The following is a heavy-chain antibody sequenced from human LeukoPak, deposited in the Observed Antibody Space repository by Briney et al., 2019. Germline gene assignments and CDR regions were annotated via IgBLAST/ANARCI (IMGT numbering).Heavy chain of an antibody. CDR1: GFTFNSYA. CDR3: AKALTVTDFDY. V-gene: IGHV3-23*01. D-gene: IGHD4-17*01. Sequence: GGSLRLSCAASGFTFNSYAMSCVRQAPGKGLEWVSAISGSGGNTYYADSVKGRFTISRDNSKNTLYLQMNSLRAEDTAVYYCAKALTVTDFDYWGQGTLVTVSS. J-gene: IGHJ4*02. CDR2: ISGSGGNT.